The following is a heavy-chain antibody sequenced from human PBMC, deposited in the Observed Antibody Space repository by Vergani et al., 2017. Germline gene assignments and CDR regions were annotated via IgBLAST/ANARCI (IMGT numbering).Heavy chain of an antibody. D-gene: IGHD6-19*01. Sequence: QVQLQESGPGLVKPSETLSLTCTVPGGSISSYYWSWIRQPPGKGLEWIGYIYYSGSTNYNPPLKSRVTISVATSKNQFSLKLGSVTAADTAVYYCAREGASSGLSNWFDPWGQGTLVTVSS. J-gene: IGHJ5*02. CDR3: AREGASSGLSNWFDP. CDR2: IYYSGST. CDR1: GGSISSYY. V-gene: IGHV4-59*01.